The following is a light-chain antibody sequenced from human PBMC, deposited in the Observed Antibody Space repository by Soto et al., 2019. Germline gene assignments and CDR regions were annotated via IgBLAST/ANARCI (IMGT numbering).Light chain of an antibody. J-gene: IGLJ2*01. CDR2: EVT. CDR3: QSYNNSLSGTV. Sequence: QSALTQPPSASGSPGQSVTISCTGTSSDVGGYNYVSWYQQHPGKAPKLMIYEVTKRPSGVPDRFSGSKSGITASLTVSGLQAEDEADYYCQSYNNSLSGTVFGGGTKLTVL. CDR1: SSDVGGYNY. V-gene: IGLV2-8*01.